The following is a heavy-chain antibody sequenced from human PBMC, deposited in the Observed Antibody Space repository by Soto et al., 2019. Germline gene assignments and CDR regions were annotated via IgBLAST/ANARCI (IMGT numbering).Heavy chain of an antibody. Sequence: PGGSLRLSCAASGVTFCSYAMHWVRQAPGKGLEWVAVISYDGSNKYYADSVKGRFTISRDNSKNTLYLQMNSLRAEDTAVYYCAVDPAAVKPYYYYYGMDVWGQGTTVTVSS. J-gene: IGHJ6*02. D-gene: IGHD6-25*01. V-gene: IGHV3-30-3*01. CDR3: AVDPAAVKPYYYYYGMDV. CDR2: ISYDGSNK. CDR1: GVTFCSYA.